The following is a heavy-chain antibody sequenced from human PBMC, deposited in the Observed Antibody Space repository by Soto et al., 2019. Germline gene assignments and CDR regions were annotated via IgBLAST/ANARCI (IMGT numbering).Heavy chain of an antibody. Sequence: QVQLVQSGAEVKKPGSSVKVSCKASGGTFSSYAISWVRQAPGQGLEWMGGIIPIFGTANYAQKFQGRVTITADESTSTAYMELSSLRSEDMAVYYCARTKPGIAAEYYFDYWGQGTLVTVSS. D-gene: IGHD6-13*01. J-gene: IGHJ4*02. V-gene: IGHV1-69*12. CDR2: IIPIFGTA. CDR1: GGTFSSYA. CDR3: ARTKPGIAAEYYFDY.